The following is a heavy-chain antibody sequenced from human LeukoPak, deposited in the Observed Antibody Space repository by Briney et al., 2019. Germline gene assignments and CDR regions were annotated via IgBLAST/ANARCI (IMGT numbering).Heavy chain of an antibody. Sequence: GGSLRLSCAASGFTFNTYSMNWVRQAPEKGLEWVSGISGGSTYIYYAASVTGRFTISRENARNSLYLQMSSLRAEDTAVYYCARWVAESYSVWFDPWGQGTLVTVSS. CDR1: GFTFNTYS. CDR2: ISGGSTYI. V-gene: IGHV3-21*01. J-gene: IGHJ5*02. D-gene: IGHD3-10*01. CDR3: ARWVAESYSVWFDP.